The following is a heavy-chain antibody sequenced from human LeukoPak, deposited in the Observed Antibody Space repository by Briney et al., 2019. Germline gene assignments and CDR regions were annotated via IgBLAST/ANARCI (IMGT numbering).Heavy chain of an antibody. CDR3: ARGLWYYGSGSNMDV. Sequence: ATVKVSCKASGYTFTSYDINWVRQATGQGLEWMGWMNPNSGNTGYAQKFQGRVTMTRNTSISTAYMELSSLRSEDTAVYYCARGLWYYGSGSNMDVWGKGTTVTISS. CDR2: MNPNSGNT. J-gene: IGHJ6*03. CDR1: GYTFTSYD. V-gene: IGHV1-8*01. D-gene: IGHD3-10*01.